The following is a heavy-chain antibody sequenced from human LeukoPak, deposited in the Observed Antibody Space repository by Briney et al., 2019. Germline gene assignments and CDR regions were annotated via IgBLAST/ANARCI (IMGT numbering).Heavy chain of an antibody. J-gene: IGHJ4*02. CDR3: ARGIAGDGSNDY. CDR1: GGSISSGSYY. V-gene: IGHV4-61*02. CDR2: IYTSGIT. Sequence: SETLSLTCTVSGGSISSGSYYWSWIRQPAGKGLEWIGRIYTSGITNYNPSLKSRVAISLDTSKNQFSLKMSSVTAADTAVYSCARGIAGDGSNDYWGQGTLVTVSS. D-gene: IGHD5-24*01.